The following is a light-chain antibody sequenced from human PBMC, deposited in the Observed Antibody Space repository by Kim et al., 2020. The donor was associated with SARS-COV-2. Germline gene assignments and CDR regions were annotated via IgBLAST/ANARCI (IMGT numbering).Light chain of an antibody. CDR1: RECKTYA. J-gene: IGLJ2*01. CDR2: VDSDGSP. CDR3: LTWGPGIRV. Sequence: SVKPTCTLSRECKTYAIELHQQLPEKGPRYLMNVDSDGSPTRGDGIPDRFSGSRSGAGRYLTISSLQPEDEADYYCLTWGPGIRVFGGGTQLTVL. V-gene: IGLV4-69*01.